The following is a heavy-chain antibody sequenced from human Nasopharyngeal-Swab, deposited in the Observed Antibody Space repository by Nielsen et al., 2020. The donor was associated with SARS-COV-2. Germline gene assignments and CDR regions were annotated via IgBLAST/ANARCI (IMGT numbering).Heavy chain of an antibody. Sequence: GESLKISCAASGFTFSSYAMHWVRQAPGKGLEWVAVIPYDGSNKYYADSVKGRFTISRDNSKNTLYLQMNSLRAEDTAVYYCARDSAVAGRGRVPGYWGQGTLVTVSS. CDR1: GFTFSSYA. V-gene: IGHV3-30-3*01. D-gene: IGHD6-19*01. CDR2: IPYDGSNK. J-gene: IGHJ4*02. CDR3: ARDSAVAGRGRVPGY.